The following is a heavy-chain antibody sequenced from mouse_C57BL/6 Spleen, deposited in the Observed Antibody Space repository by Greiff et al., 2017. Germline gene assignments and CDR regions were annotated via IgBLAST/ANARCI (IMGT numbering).Heavy chain of an antibody. J-gene: IGHJ3*01. D-gene: IGHD2-2*01. Sequence: EVQRVESGEGLVKPGGSLKLSCAASGFTFSSYALSWFRQTPEKRLEWVAYISSGGDYIYYADTVKGRFTISRDNARNTLYLQMSSLKSEDTAMYYCTRAYGYDDGWFAYWGQGTLVTVSA. CDR2: ISSGGDYI. V-gene: IGHV5-9-1*02. CDR1: GFTFSSYA. CDR3: TRAYGYDDGWFAY.